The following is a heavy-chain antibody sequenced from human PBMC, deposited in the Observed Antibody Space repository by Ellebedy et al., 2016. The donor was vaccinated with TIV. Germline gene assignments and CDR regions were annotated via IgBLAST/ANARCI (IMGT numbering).Heavy chain of an antibody. Sequence: ASVKVSXXASGYTFTSYGISWVRQAPGQGLEWMGWISAYNGNTNYAQKLQGRVTMTTDTSTSTAYMELRSLRSDDTAVYYCARQPGDSGLWFGELVGYYGMDVWGQGTTVTVSS. V-gene: IGHV1-18*01. D-gene: IGHD3-10*01. CDR1: GYTFTSYG. J-gene: IGHJ6*02. CDR2: ISAYNGNT. CDR3: ARQPGDSGLWFGELVGYYGMDV.